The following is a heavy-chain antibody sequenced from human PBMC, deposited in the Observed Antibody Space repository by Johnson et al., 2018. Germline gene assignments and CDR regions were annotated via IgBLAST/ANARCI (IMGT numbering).Heavy chain of an antibody. V-gene: IGHV3-30*14. CDR3: ASFWHLRFFDM. D-gene: IGHD3-10*01. J-gene: IGHJ3*02. CDR1: GFTFSTYA. Sequence: QVQLVESGGGVVQPGRSLRLSCAASGFTFSTYALHWVRQAPGKGLEWVALISYGGKNKYYADSVRGRFTISRDTAKNTMYLQMYSLRVEDTALYYCASFWHLRFFDMWGQGTMFTVSS. CDR2: ISYGGKNK.